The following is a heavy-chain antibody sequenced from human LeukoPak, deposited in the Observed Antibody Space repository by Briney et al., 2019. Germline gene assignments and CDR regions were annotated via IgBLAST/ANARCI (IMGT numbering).Heavy chain of an antibody. D-gene: IGHD1-26*01. CDR1: GFTFSSYG. V-gene: IGHV3-33*01. CDR2: IWYDGSNK. Sequence: PGGSLRLSCAASGFTFSSYGMHWVRQAPGKGLEWVAVIWYDGSNKYYADSVKGRFTISRDNSKNTLFLQMNSLRAEDTAIYYCVRDAFRDGGSYQRHFDYWGQGTLVTVSS. CDR3: VRDAFRDGGSYQRHFDY. J-gene: IGHJ4*02.